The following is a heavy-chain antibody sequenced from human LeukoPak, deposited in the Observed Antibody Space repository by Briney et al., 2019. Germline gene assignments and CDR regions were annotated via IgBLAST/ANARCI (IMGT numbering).Heavy chain of an antibody. D-gene: IGHD5-18*01. CDR3: ARDDTATGTLYYYYYMDV. J-gene: IGHJ6*03. V-gene: IGHV3-30*04. Sequence: GGSLRLSCAASGFTFSSYAMHWVRQAPGKGLEWVAVISYDGSNKYYADSVKGRFTISRDNSKNTLYLQMNSLRAEDTAVYYCARDDTATGTLYYYYYMDVWGKGTTVTVSS. CDR2: ISYDGSNK. CDR1: GFTFSSYA.